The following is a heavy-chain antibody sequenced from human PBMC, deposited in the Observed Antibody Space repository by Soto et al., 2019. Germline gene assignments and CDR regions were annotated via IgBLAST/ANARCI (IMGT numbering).Heavy chain of an antibody. V-gene: IGHV2-5*02. Sequence: QITLKESGPTLVIPTQTLTLTCTFSGFSLNTRGVGVGWIRQPPGKALEWVALIHWDDEKRYSPSLRNTLTIPKDTSTNQVVLIMTNMDPVDTATYYCAYRPVVLGSGWNFDFWGQGILVTVSS. CDR3: AYRPVVLGSGWNFDF. J-gene: IGHJ4*02. D-gene: IGHD6-19*01. CDR1: GFSLNTRGVG. CDR2: IHWDDEK.